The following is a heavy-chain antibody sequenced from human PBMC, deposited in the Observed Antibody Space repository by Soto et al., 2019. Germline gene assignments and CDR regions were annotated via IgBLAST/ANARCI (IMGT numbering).Heavy chain of an antibody. D-gene: IGHD4-17*01. CDR1: GFTFSSYE. V-gene: IGHV3-48*03. CDR3: ARAGGTTVTGLWHFDS. Sequence: GGSLRLSCAASGFTFSSYEMNWVRQAPGKGLEWVSYISSSGSSIYYADSVKGRFTISRDNAKNSLYLQMNSLRAEDTAVYYCARAGGTTVTGLWHFDSWGQGTLVTVSS. CDR2: ISSSGSSI. J-gene: IGHJ4*02.